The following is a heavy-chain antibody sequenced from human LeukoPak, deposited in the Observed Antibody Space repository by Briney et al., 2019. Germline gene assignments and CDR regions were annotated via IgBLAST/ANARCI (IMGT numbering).Heavy chain of an antibody. Sequence: ASLKVSFKASGYTFTNYAISWVRQAPGQGLEWIGGIIPIFGTANYAQKFQGRVTITADETTTTAYMEMSSLRSEDTAVYYCARDSPHDYGDYPGGFDYWGQGTLVTVSS. J-gene: IGHJ4*02. CDR1: GYTFTNYA. CDR2: IIPIFGTA. D-gene: IGHD4-17*01. V-gene: IGHV1-69*13. CDR3: ARDSPHDYGDYPGGFDY.